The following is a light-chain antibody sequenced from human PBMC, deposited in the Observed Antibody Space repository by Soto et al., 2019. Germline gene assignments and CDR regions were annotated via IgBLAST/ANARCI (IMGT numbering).Light chain of an antibody. CDR2: GAS. J-gene: IGKJ1*01. CDR3: QQYNNWPRT. CDR1: QSGSSN. V-gene: IGKV3-15*01. Sequence: EIVMTQAPATLPVSPGERATLSCRASQSGSSNLAWYQQKPGQAPRLLIYGASTRATGIPARFSGSGSGTEFTLTISSLQSEDFAVYYCQQYNNWPRTFGQGTKVEIK.